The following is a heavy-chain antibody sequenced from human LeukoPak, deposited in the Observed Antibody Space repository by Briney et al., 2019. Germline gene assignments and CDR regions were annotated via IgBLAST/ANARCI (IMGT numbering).Heavy chain of an antibody. D-gene: IGHD6-19*01. J-gene: IGHJ4*02. Sequence: ASVKVSCKASGYTFTGYYMHWVRQAPGQGLEWMGWINPNSGGTNYAQKFQGRVTMTTDTSTSTAYMELRSLRSDDTAVYYCARDSGWPMKFFDYWGQGTLVTVSS. V-gene: IGHV1-2*02. CDR3: ARDSGWPMKFFDY. CDR2: INPNSGGT. CDR1: GYTFTGYY.